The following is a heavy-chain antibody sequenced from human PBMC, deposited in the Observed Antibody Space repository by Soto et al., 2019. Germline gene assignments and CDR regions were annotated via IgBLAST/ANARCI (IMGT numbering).Heavy chain of an antibody. J-gene: IGHJ4*02. Sequence: QVQLVQSGAEVKKPGASVKVSCKASGYTFTSYDINWVRQATGQGLEWMGWMNPNSGNTGYAQKFXGXVXMSXNTSISTAYMELSSLRSEDTAVYYCAREKVGAVDYWGQGTLVTVSS. CDR3: AREKVGAVDY. CDR1: GYTFTSYD. CDR2: MNPNSGNT. D-gene: IGHD1-26*01. V-gene: IGHV1-8*01.